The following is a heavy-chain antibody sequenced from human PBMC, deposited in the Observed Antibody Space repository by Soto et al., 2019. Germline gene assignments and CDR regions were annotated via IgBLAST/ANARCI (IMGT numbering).Heavy chain of an antibody. CDR2: ISGSGGST. D-gene: IGHD3-22*01. V-gene: IGHV3-23*01. CDR1: GFTFSSYA. J-gene: IGHJ3*02. Sequence: GSLRLSCAASGFTFSSYAMGWVRQAPGKGLEWVSAISGSGGSTYYADSVEGRFTISRDNSKNTLYLQMNSLRAEDTAVYYCAKGQGYYYDSSGYFDAFDIWGQGTMVTVSS. CDR3: AKGQGYYYDSSGYFDAFDI.